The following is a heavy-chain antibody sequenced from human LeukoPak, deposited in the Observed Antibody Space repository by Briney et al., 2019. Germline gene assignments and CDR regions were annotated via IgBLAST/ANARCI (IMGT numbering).Heavy chain of an antibody. V-gene: IGHV1-18*01. CDR2: ISAYNGNT. CDR1: GYTFTIYG. CDR3: AREGGPAASYNWFDP. D-gene: IGHD2-2*01. Sequence: ASVTVSFKASGYTFTIYGISWVRQAPGQGLEWMGWISAYNGNTNYAQKLQGRVTMTTDTSTSTAYMELRSLRSDDTAVYYCAREGGPAASYNWFDPWGQGTLVTVSS. J-gene: IGHJ5*02.